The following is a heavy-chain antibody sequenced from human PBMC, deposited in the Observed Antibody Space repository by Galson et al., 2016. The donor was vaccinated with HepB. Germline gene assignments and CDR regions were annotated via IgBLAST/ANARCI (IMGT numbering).Heavy chain of an antibody. Sequence: SLRLSCAASGFTSTSYGMNWVRQAPGKGLEWVSAIGTGNDNTYYADSVKGRFTISRDASKNTLFLLMDSLRAEDTAVYYCAKEIGSGKPFDYWGQGTLVTVSS. J-gene: IGHJ4*02. CDR1: GFTSTSYG. V-gene: IGHV3-23*01. CDR2: IGTGNDNT. CDR3: AKEIGSGKPFDY. D-gene: IGHD1-26*01.